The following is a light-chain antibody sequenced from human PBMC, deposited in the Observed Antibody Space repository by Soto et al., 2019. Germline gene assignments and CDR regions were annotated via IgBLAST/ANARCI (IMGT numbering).Light chain of an antibody. CDR2: GAS. J-gene: IGKJ5*01. CDR1: QSISDN. V-gene: IGKV3-15*01. Sequence: EIVMTQSPATLSVSPWERATLSCRASQSISDNLAWYQQKPGQAPRLLIYGASTGATSIPARFSGSGSGTEFTLTISSLQSEDFAIYSCQQYNNWPLTFGGGTRLEIK. CDR3: QQYNNWPLT.